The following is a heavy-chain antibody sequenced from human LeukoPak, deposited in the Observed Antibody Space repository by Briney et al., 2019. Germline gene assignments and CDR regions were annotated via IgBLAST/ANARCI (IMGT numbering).Heavy chain of an antibody. J-gene: IGHJ4*02. CDR3: ARDKQNWSYRGVDY. CDR1: GFTFSSYS. CDR2: ISSSSYI. D-gene: IGHD1-7*01. V-gene: IGHV3-21*01. Sequence: GGSLRLSCAASGFTFSSYSMNWVRQAPGKGLEWVSSISSSSYIYYADSVKGRFTISRDNAKNSLYLQMNSLRAEDTAVYYCARDKQNWSYRGVDYWGQGTLVTVSS.